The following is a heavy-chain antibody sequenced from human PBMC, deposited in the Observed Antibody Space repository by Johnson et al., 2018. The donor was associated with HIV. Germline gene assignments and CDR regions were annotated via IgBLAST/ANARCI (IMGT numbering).Heavy chain of an antibody. D-gene: IGHD3-22*01. CDR1: GFTFSSYA. V-gene: IGHV3-30*04. CDR2: ISYDGSNK. CDR3: AKGYYYDSKDAFNI. J-gene: IGHJ3*02. Sequence: QMLLVESGGGVVQPGRSLRLSCAASGFTFSSYAMHWVRQAPVQGLEWVAVISYDGSNKYYADSVKGRFTISRDNSKNTLYLQMNSLRAEDTAVYYCAKGYYYDSKDAFNIWGQGTMVTVSS.